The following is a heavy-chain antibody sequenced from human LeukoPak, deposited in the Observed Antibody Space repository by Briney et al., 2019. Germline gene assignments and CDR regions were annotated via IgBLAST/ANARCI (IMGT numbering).Heavy chain of an antibody. D-gene: IGHD2-21*01. CDR3: AKETILVFDP. V-gene: IGHV3-23*01. Sequence: GGSLRLSCAVSGFTFPNSAMSWVRQAPGKGLEWVSGISSSGGRTCYADSVKGRFTISRDNSKNTLYLQMNSLRAEDTAVYYCAKETILVFDPWGQGTLVTVSS. J-gene: IGHJ5*02. CDR2: ISSSGGRT. CDR1: GFTFPNSA.